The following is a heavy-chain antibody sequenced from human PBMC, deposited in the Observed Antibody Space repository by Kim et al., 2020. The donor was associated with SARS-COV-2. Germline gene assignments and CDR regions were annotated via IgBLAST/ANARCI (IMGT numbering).Heavy chain of an antibody. D-gene: IGHD5-18*01. Sequence: GGSLRLSCAASGFTFSSYAMHWVRQAPGKGLEWVAVISYDGSNKYYADSVKGRFTISRDNSKNTLYLQMNSLRAEDTAVYYCARDPGYSYLYYFDYWGQGTLVTVSS. CDR2: ISYDGSNK. J-gene: IGHJ4*02. CDR3: ARDPGYSYLYYFDY. V-gene: IGHV3-30*04. CDR1: GFTFSSYA.